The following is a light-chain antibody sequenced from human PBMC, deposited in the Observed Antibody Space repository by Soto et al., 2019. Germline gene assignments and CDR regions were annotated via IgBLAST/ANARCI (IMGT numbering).Light chain of an antibody. J-gene: IGLJ1*01. CDR3: STWDASLSGYV. CDR1: SSNIGSNY. V-gene: IGLV1-47*02. CDR2: SDN. Sequence: QSVVTQPPSASGTPGQTVTITCTGSSSNIGSNYVYWYQHLPGTAPKLLIFSDNERPSGVPERFSGSKSGTSASLAISGLRSEDEADYYCSTWDASLSGYVFGTGTKLTVL.